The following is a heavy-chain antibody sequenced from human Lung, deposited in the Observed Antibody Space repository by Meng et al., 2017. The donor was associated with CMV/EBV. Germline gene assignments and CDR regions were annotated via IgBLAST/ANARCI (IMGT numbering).Heavy chain of an antibody. CDR2: IKADGSEK. Sequence: GEXLKISCAASGFTFSSHWMCWVRQAPGKGLEWVANIKADGSEKYYVDSVKGRFTVSRDNAKNSLYLQMNSLRAEDTAVYYCACNSGDCWGQGTLVTVPQ. CDR3: ACNSGDC. V-gene: IGHV3-7*01. J-gene: IGHJ4*02. CDR1: GFTFSSHW. D-gene: IGHD5-24*01.